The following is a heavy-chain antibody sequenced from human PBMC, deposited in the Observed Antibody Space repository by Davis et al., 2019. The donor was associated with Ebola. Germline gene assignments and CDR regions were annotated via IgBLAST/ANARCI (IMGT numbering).Heavy chain of an antibody. J-gene: IGHJ4*02. CDR3: VGGEPFDY. V-gene: IGHV3-73*01. Sequence: GGSLRLSCAASGFTFSSYSMNWVRQASGKGLEWLGRIRSKANSYATAYAASVKGRFTISRDDSKNTAYLQMNSLKTEDTAVYYCVGGEPFDYWGQGTLVTVSS. D-gene: IGHD2-21*01. CDR2: IRSKANSYAT. CDR1: GFTFSSYS.